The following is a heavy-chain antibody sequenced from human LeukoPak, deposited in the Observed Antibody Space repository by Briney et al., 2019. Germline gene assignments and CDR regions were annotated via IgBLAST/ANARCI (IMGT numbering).Heavy chain of an antibody. D-gene: IGHD3-10*01. CDR2: IYYSVST. CDR3: ARGAYYYGSGSYQLNNWLDP. CDR1: GGSISSSSYY. V-gene: IGHV4-39*01. J-gene: IGHJ5*02. Sequence: SETLSLTCTVSGGSISSSSYYWGWIRQPPGTGLEWLGSIYYSVSTYYNPSLKSRVTISVDTSKNQFSLKLSSVTAADTAVYYCARGAYYYGSGSYQLNNWLDPWGQGTLVTVSS.